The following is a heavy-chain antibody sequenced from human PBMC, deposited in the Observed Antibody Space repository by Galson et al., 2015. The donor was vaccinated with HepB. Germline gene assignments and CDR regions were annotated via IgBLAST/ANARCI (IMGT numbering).Heavy chain of an antibody. CDR1: GYTFNSYA. CDR2: IDPNAGKP. CDR3: ARDGYHNGAGRFAV. V-gene: IGHV7-4-1*01. Sequence: SVKVSCKASGYTFNSYAINWVRQAPGQGLGYMGWIDPNAGKPTYARGFTGRYVFSLDTSVSTAYLQIGSLEADDTAVYYCARDGYHNGAGRFAVWGQGTPVTVSS. J-gene: IGHJ4*02. D-gene: IGHD2-15*01.